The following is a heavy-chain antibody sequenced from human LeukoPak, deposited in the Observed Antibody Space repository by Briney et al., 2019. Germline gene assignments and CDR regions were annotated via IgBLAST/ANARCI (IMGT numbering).Heavy chain of an antibody. CDR3: ARLVRIAAAGNYFDY. Sequence: SETLSLTCTVSGGSISSSSYYWGWIRQPPGKGLEWIGSIYHSGSTNYNPSLKSRVTISVDKSKNQFSLKLSSVTAADTAVYYCARLVRIAAAGNYFDYWGQGTLVTVSS. D-gene: IGHD6-13*01. V-gene: IGHV4-39*07. CDR2: IYHSGST. J-gene: IGHJ4*02. CDR1: GGSISSSSYY.